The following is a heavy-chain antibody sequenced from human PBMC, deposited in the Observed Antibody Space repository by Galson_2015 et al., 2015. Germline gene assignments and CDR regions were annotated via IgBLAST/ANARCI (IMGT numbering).Heavy chain of an antibody. J-gene: IGHJ4*02. CDR1: GGSISSGGYY. Sequence: TLSLTCTVSGGSISSGGYYWSWIRQHPGKGLEWIGYIYYSGSAYYNPSLKSRVTISVDTSKNQFSLKLSSVTAADTAVYYCAREPYYYGSGSQIDYWGQGTLVTVSS. CDR3: AREPYYYGSGSQIDY. CDR2: IYYSGSA. D-gene: IGHD3-10*01. V-gene: IGHV4-31*03.